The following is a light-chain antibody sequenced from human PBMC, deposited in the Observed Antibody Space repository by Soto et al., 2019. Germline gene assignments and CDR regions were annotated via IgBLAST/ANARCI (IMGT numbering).Light chain of an antibody. Sequence: EIVMTQSPATLSVSPGERATLSCRASQSVSSNLAWYTQKPGQAPRLLIYGASTRATGIPARFSGSGSGTEFTLTISSLQSEDFAIYYCQQYNNWPFTFGQGTKLEIK. CDR3: QQYNNWPFT. J-gene: IGKJ2*01. V-gene: IGKV3-15*01. CDR2: GAS. CDR1: QSVSSN.